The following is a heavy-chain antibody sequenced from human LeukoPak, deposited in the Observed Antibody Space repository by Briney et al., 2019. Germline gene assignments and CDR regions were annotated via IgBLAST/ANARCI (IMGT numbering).Heavy chain of an antibody. CDR2: IRSRRDNYAT. Sequence: GESLKISCAASGFSLSDSHMHWVRQAPGKGLEWVGHIRSRRDNYATAYGVSVQGRFTISRDDSNNMAYLQMNSLTADDTAVYYCSRQTVSCHDFWGQGTLVTVSS. J-gene: IGHJ4*02. D-gene: IGHD2-2*01. CDR1: GFSLSDSH. V-gene: IGHV3-73*01. CDR3: SRQTVSCHDF.